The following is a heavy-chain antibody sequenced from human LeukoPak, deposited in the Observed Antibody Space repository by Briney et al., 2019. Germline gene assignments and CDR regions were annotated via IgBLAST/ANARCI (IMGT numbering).Heavy chain of an antibody. CDR2: IDPSDSYT. CDR1: GYSFTSYW. CDR3: ARVEQWPPYYYAMDV. Sequence: GEPLKISCKGSGYSFTSYWISWVRQMPGKGLEWMGKIDPSDSYTNYSPSFQGHVTISADKSINTAYLQWSSLKASDTAMYYCARVEQWPPYYYAMDVWGQGTTVTVSS. J-gene: IGHJ6*02. D-gene: IGHD6-19*01. V-gene: IGHV5-10-1*01.